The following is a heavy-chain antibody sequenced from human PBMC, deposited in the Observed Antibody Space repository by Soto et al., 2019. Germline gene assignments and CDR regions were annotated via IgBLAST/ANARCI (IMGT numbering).Heavy chain of an antibody. CDR3: ATYTRLDY. CDR1: GFTVSNNY. Sequence: EVQLVETGGGLIQPGGSLRLSCAASGFTVSNNYMSWVRQAPGKGLEWVSLIYSGGSTFYAESVKGRFTISRDNSKNTLFLQMNSLRAEDTAVYFCATYTRLDYWGQGTLVTVSS. V-gene: IGHV3-53*02. CDR2: IYSGGST. D-gene: IGHD2-2*02. J-gene: IGHJ4*02.